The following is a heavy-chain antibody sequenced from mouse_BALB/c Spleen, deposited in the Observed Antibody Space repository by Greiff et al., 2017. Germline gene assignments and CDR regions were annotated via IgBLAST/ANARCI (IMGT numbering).Heavy chain of an antibody. V-gene: IGHV1S81*02. CDR2: INPSTGGT. CDR3: ARPNPRRGTTYFDV. CDR1: GYTFTSYY. D-gene: IGHD2-13*01. J-gene: IGHJ1*01. Sequence: VQLQQPGAELVKPGASVKLSCKASGYTFTSYYMYWVKQRPGQGLEWIGGINPSTGGTNFNEKFKNKATLTVDKSSITAFMQLSSLTSEDSAVYYCARPNPRRGTTYFDVWGAGTTVTVSS.